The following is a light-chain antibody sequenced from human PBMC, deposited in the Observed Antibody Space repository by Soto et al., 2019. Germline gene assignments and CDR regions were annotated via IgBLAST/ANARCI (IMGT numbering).Light chain of an antibody. CDR3: QQSYTTPQT. CDR2: AAS. CDR1: QYIGDF. Sequence: DIQMTQYPSSLSASVGDRVTITCRASQYIGDFLNWYQQKPGKAPKLLIYAASTLQSGVPSRFSGSDSGTHFTLTISSLQPEDFATYYCQQSYTTPQTFGQGTKVDIK. J-gene: IGKJ1*01. V-gene: IGKV1-39*01.